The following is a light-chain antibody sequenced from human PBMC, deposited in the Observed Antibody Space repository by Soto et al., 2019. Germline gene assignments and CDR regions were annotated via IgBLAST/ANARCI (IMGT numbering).Light chain of an antibody. CDR2: AAS. CDR3: LQHYHFPRS. J-gene: IGKJ1*01. CDR1: QGIRND. V-gene: IGKV1-6*01. Sequence: AIQMTQSPSSLSASVGDRVTITCRASQGIRNDLGWYQQKPGKAPKLLIYAASSLPRGVPSRFSGSGSVTDFTLTISSLQPEDFETCYCLQHYHFPRSFGQGTKVEVK.